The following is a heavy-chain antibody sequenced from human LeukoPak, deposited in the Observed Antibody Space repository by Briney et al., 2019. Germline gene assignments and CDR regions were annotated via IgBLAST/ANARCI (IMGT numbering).Heavy chain of an antibody. V-gene: IGHV3-21*01. D-gene: IGHD3-9*01. CDR3: ANLGMVYNILTGFRRPQTDDY. CDR1: GFTFSRNS. Sequence: GGSLRLSCAASGFTFSRNSMNWVRQAPGKGLEWVSSISTSSSYIYYADSLKGRFTISRDNAKNSLYLQMNSLRAEATAVYYCANLGMVYNILTGFRRPQTDDYWGQGTLVTVSS. CDR2: ISTSSSYI. J-gene: IGHJ4*02.